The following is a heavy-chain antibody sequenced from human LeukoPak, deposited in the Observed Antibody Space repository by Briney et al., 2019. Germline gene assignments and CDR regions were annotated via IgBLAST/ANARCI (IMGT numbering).Heavy chain of an antibody. CDR2: IYYSGST. CDR3: ARQRYSYGYSEY. V-gene: IGHV4-59*08. Sequence: SETLSLTCTVTGGSISRYYWSWIRQPPGKEREWNGHIYYSGSTNYNPSLKSLVTISVDTYKNQFSQKLSSVTAADTAVYYCARQRYSYGYSEYWGQGTLVTVSS. D-gene: IGHD5-18*01. J-gene: IGHJ4*02. CDR1: GGSISRYY.